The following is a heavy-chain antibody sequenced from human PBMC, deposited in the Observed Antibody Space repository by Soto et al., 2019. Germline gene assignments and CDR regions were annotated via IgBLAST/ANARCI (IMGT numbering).Heavy chain of an antibody. Sequence: PSETLSLTCTVSGGSISSYYWSWIRQPPGKGLEWIGYIYYSGSTNYNPSLKSRVTISVDTSKNQFSLKLSSVTAADTAVYYCARRGILTGYYNYYYYYGMDVWGQGTTVTVSS. J-gene: IGHJ6*02. D-gene: IGHD3-9*01. V-gene: IGHV4-59*08. CDR2: IYYSGST. CDR3: ARRGILTGYYNYYYYYGMDV. CDR1: GGSISSYY.